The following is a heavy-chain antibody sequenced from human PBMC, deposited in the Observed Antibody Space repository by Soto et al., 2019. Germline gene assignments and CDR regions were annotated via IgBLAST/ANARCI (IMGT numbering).Heavy chain of an antibody. CDR2: IYYSGST. CDR3: ATPYCSGGSCYSGYAFDI. CDR1: GGSISSSSYY. Sequence: SETLSLTCTVSGGSISSSSYYWGWIRQPPGKGLEWIGSIYYSGSTYYNPSLKSRVTISVDTSKNQFSLKLSSVTVADTAVYYCATPYCSGGSCYSGYAFDIWGQETMVTVSS. V-gene: IGHV4-39*01. J-gene: IGHJ3*02. D-gene: IGHD2-15*01.